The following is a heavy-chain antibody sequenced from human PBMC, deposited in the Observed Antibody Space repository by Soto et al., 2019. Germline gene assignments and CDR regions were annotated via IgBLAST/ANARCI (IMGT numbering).Heavy chain of an antibody. J-gene: IGHJ4*02. CDR1: GFTFSVYS. CDR3: AKDLSGFVRGSFYY. D-gene: IGHD3-16*01. Sequence: GGSLRLSCVASGFTFSVYSMSWVRQAPGKGLEWVAVISYDGSNKYYADSVKGRFTISRDNSKNTLYLQMNSLRAEDTAVYYCAKDLSGFVRGSFYYWGQGTLVTVSS. V-gene: IGHV3-30*18. CDR2: ISYDGSNK.